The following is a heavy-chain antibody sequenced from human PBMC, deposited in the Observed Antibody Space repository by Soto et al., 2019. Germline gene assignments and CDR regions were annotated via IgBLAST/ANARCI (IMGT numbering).Heavy chain of an antibody. CDR2: MNPNSGNT. Sequence: QVQLVQSGAEVKKPGASVKVSCKASGYTFTSYDITWVRQATGQGLEWMGWMNPNSGNTGYAQKYQGRVTMTRNTSISTAYMELSSLRSEDTAVYYCARARRYCSGGSCKETRYFDYWGQGTLVTVSS. CDR1: GYTFTSYD. V-gene: IGHV1-8*01. CDR3: ARARRYCSGGSCKETRYFDY. J-gene: IGHJ4*02. D-gene: IGHD2-15*01.